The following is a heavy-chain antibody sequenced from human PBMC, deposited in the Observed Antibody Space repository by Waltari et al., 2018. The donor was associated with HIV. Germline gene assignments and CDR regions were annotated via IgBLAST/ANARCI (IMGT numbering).Heavy chain of an antibody. Sequence: QVQLVQSGAEVKKPGASLTVSCRASGYTFTSYDINWVRQATGHGPEWMGWMNPNSGNTGYAQKFQGRVTMTRNTSISTVYMELSNLRSEDTAVYYCARDLAGTRLGGWFDPWGQGTLVTVSS. CDR1: GYTFTSYD. CDR3: ARDLAGTRLGGWFDP. V-gene: IGHV1-8*01. CDR2: MNPNSGNT. J-gene: IGHJ5*02. D-gene: IGHD6-19*01.